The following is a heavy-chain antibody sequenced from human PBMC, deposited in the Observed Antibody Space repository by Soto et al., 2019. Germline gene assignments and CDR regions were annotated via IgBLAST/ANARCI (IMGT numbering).Heavy chain of an antibody. V-gene: IGHV4-31*03. CDR2: IYYSGST. Sequence: SETLSLTCTVPGGSISSGGYYWSWIRQHPGKGLEWIGYIYYSGSTYYNPSLKSRVTISVDTSKNQFSLKLSSVTAADTAVYYCSITIFGVVIKRYNWFDPWGQGTLVTVSS. CDR1: GGSISSGGYY. J-gene: IGHJ5*02. D-gene: IGHD3-3*01. CDR3: SITIFGVVIKRYNWFDP.